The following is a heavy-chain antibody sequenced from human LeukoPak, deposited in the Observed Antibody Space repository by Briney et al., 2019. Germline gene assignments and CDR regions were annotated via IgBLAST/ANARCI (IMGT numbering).Heavy chain of an antibody. CDR3: AKSRVSYWVPEFDY. CDR2: ISGSGDST. J-gene: IGHJ4*02. V-gene: IGHV3-23*01. CDR1: GFTFSSYE. D-gene: IGHD1-26*01. Sequence: GGSLRLSCAASGFTFSSYEMNWVRQAPGKGLEWVSAISGSGDSTDYADSVKGRFPISRDNSKNTLYLQMNSLRAEDTAIYYCAKSRVSYWVPEFDYWGQGTLATVSS.